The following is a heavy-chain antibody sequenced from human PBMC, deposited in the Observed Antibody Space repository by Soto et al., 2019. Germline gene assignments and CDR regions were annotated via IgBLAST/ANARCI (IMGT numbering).Heavy chain of an antibody. D-gene: IGHD2-2*01. Sequence: PSETLSLTCTVSGGSISSSSYYWGWIRQPPGKGLEWIGSIYYSGSTYYNPSLKSRVTISVDTSKNQFSLKLSSVTAADTAVCYCARHKLGYCSSTSCYPTGQFDYWGQGTLVTVSS. J-gene: IGHJ4*02. V-gene: IGHV4-39*01. CDR1: GGSISSSSYY. CDR2: IYYSGST. CDR3: ARHKLGYCSSTSCYPTGQFDY.